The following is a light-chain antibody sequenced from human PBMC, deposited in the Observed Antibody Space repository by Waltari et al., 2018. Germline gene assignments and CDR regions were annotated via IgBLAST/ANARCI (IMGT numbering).Light chain of an antibody. CDR3: QQYNYWPPAYT. J-gene: IGKJ2*01. V-gene: IGKV3-15*01. Sequence: EVVLTQSPVTLSVSPGERATLSCRASRNVGTSLAWYQQQPGQAPRLLIYDTSTRATGFPARFSGSGSGTEFTLTIRSLQSEDFGVYYCQQYNYWPPAYTFGQGTKLEIK. CDR2: DTS. CDR1: RNVGTS.